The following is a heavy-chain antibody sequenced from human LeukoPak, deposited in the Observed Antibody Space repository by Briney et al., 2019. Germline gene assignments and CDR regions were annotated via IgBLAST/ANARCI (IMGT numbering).Heavy chain of an antibody. J-gene: IGHJ4*02. V-gene: IGHV3-23*01. CDR3: AKETTGDVVVVPAASGGFDY. CDR1: GLMFNIYA. D-gene: IGHD2-2*01. Sequence: TGGSLRLPCAASGLMFNIYAMSWVRQAPGKGLEWVSPISDSGDRTYFADSVKGRFTISRDNSKNTLYLQMNSLRAEDTAVYYCAKETTGDVVVVPAASGGFDYWGQGTLVTVSS. CDR2: ISDSGDRT.